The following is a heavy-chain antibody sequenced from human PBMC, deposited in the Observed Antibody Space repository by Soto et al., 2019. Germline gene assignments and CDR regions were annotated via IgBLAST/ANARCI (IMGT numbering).Heavy chain of an antibody. CDR1: GGSISSSSYY. CDR3: ARHLGYCSSTSCYIFDY. CDR2: IYYSGST. J-gene: IGHJ4*02. Sequence: SETLSLTCTVSGGSISSSSYYWGWIRQPPGKGLEWIGSIYYSGSTYYNPSLKSRVTISVDTSKNQFSLKLSSVTAADTAVYYCARHLGYCSSTSCYIFDYWGQGTLVTVSS. D-gene: IGHD2-2*02. V-gene: IGHV4-39*01.